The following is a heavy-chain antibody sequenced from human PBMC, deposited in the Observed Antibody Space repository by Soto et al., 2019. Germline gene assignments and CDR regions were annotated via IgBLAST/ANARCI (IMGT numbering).Heavy chain of an antibody. Sequence: GGSLRLSCAASGFSFNKYAMHWVRQAPGTGLEYVSGISDTGGSTSHADSVKGRFTISRDNSKDTLFLQMNSLRPEDTAVYYCVKGSRGEFYYYYHGVDVWGQGTTVTASS. CDR3: VKGSRGEFYYYYHGVDV. CDR1: GFSFNKYA. J-gene: IGHJ6*02. D-gene: IGHD3-16*01. CDR2: ISDTGGST. V-gene: IGHV3-64D*06.